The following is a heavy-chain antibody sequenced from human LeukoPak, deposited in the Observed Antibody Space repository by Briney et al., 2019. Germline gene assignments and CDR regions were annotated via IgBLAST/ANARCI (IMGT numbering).Heavy chain of an antibody. J-gene: IGHJ5*02. CDR2: INPNSGGT. V-gene: IGHV1-2*02. CDR3: ARVRGYGSGKNWFDP. D-gene: IGHD3-10*01. Sequence: SCKASGYTFTGYYMHWVRQAPGQGREGMGWINPNSGGTNYAQKFQGRVTMTRDTAISTAYMELSRLRSDDTAVYYCARVRGYGSGKNWFDPWGQGTLVTVSS. CDR1: GYTFTGYY.